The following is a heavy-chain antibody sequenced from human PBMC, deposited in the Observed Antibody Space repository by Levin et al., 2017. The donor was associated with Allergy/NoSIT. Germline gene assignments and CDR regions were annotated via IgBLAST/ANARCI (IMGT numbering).Heavy chain of an antibody. CDR2: IYTSGST. CDR1: GGSISSGSYY. J-gene: IGHJ4*02. D-gene: IGHD2-15*01. Sequence: SETLSLTCTVSGGSISSGSYYWSWIRQPAGTGLEWIGRIYTSGSTNYNPSLKSRVTISVDTSKNQFSLKLSSVTAADTAVYYCARDDGYCSGGSCYSGDYWGQGTLVTVSS. CDR3: ARDDGYCSGGSCYSGDY. V-gene: IGHV4-61*02.